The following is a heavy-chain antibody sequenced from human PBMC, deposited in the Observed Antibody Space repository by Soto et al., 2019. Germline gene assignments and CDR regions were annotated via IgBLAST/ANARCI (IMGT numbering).Heavy chain of an antibody. V-gene: IGHV1-46*01. D-gene: IGHD1-1*01. CDR2: INRNGGST. Sequence: VQLVQSGAEVKKPGASVQVSCKTSGYSFSNYSMHWVRQVPGQGLEWMGKINRNGGSTSLAQKFKDAVTLTRDTSTNTVYMELSSLTSEDTAVYYCARDGVQLWPRYYFDYWGQGTLVTVSS. CDR3: ARDGVQLWPRYYFDY. CDR1: GYSFSNYS. J-gene: IGHJ4*02.